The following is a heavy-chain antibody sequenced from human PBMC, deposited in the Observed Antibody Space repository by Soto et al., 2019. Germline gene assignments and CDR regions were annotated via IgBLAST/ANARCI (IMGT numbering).Heavy chain of an antibody. D-gene: IGHD2-15*01. Sequence: GASVKVSCKASGYTFTSYYMHWVRQAPGQGLEWMGIINPSGGSTSYAQKFQGRVTMTRDTSTSTVYMELSSLRSEDTAVYYCARLGALYCSGGSYDVDYWGQGTLVTVSS. CDR3: ARLGALYCSGGSYDVDY. V-gene: IGHV1-46*01. J-gene: IGHJ4*02. CDR2: INPSGGST. CDR1: GYTFTSYY.